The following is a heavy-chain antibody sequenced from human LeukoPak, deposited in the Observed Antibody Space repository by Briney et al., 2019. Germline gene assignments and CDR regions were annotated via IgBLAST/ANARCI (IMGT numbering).Heavy chain of an antibody. V-gene: IGHV3-48*03. J-gene: IGHJ4*02. D-gene: IGHD1-26*01. CDR2: ISTSGTTI. CDR1: GFTFTSYE. CDR3: ACGSYLYY. Sequence: GGSLRLSCAASGFTFTSYEVNWVRQAPGKGLEWVSHISTSGTTIYYADSVKGRFAISRDNAKNSLYLQMNSLRAEDTAVYYCACGSYLYYWGQGTLVTVSS.